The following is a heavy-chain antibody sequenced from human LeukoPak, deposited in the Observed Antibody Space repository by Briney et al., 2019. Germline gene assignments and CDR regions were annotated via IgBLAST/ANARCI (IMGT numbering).Heavy chain of an antibody. J-gene: IGHJ6*03. Sequence: GGSLGLSCAVSGFTVSNFDMYWVRQGTGRGLEWVSTIAVGGETHNPDSMRGRFTVSRENAKNSLYLQVNSLRAGDTAVYYCAREHCDGGNCYGWRYLDVWGKGTTVTVSS. CDR1: GFTVSNFD. CDR3: AREHCDGGNCYGWRYLDV. V-gene: IGHV3-13*01. CDR2: IAVGGET. D-gene: IGHD2-15*01.